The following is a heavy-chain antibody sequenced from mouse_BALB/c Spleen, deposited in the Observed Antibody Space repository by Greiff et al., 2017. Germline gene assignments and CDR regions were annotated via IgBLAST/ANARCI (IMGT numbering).Heavy chain of an antibody. V-gene: IGHV1-87*01. CDR2: IYPGDGDT. D-gene: IGHD2-14*01. CDR1: GYTFTSYW. CDR3: ARSDYRYPDY. Sequence: VQLQQSGAELARPGASVKLSCKASGYTFTSYWMPWVKQRPGQGLEWIGAIYPGDGDTRYTQKFKGKATLTADKSSSTAYMQLSSLASEDSAVYYCARSDYRYPDYWGQGTTLTVSS. J-gene: IGHJ2*01.